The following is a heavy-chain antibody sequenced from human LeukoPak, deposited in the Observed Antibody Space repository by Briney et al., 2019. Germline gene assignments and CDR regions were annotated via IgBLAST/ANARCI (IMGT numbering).Heavy chain of an antibody. D-gene: IGHD4-23*01. V-gene: IGHV3-7*01. CDR1: GFTFSSYW. CDR3: ASYDYGGNPADY. Sequence: GGSLRLSCAASGFTFSSYWMSWVRQAPGKGLKWVANIKQDGSEKYYVDSVKGRFTISRDNAKNSLYLQMNSLRAEDTAVYYCASYDYGGNPADYWGQGTLVTVSS. J-gene: IGHJ4*02. CDR2: IKQDGSEK.